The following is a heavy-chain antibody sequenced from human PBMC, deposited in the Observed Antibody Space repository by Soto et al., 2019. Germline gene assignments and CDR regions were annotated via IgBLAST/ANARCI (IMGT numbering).Heavy chain of an antibody. Sequence: VASVKVTCKVSGGTFSSYAISWVRQAPGQGLEWMGGIIPIFGTANYAQKFQGRVTITADEFTSTAYMELSSLRSEDTAVYYCASGYTSNYGMDVCGQGTTVTVSS. V-gene: IGHV1-69*13. CDR1: GGTFSSYA. J-gene: IGHJ6*02. D-gene: IGHD5-12*01. CDR3: ASGYTSNYGMDV. CDR2: IIPIFGTA.